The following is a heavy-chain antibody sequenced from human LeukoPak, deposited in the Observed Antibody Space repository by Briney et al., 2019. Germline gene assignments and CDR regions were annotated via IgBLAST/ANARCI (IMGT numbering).Heavy chain of an antibody. D-gene: IGHD6-6*01. J-gene: IGHJ5*02. CDR1: GYSFTTNW. CDR3: ARVPSSSPSNWFDP. Sequence: GESLKISCKGSGYSFTTNWIGWVRQMPGKGLEWMGIIYPSDSDTRYSPSFQGQVTISADKSISTAYLQWSSLKASDTAMYYCARVPSSSPSNWFDPWGQGTLVTVSS. V-gene: IGHV5-51*01. CDR2: IYPSDSDT.